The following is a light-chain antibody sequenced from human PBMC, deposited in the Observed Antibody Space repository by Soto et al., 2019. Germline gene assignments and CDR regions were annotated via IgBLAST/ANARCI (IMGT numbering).Light chain of an antibody. CDR1: QDISNY. CDR3: QQSYGTPPT. Sequence: DIQMTQSPSSLPASVGDRVTITCQASQDISNYLNWYQQKPGKAPKLLIYAASSLQSGVPSRCSGSGSGTDFTLTISSLQPEDFATYYCQQSYGTPPTFGQGTKVDI. V-gene: IGKV1-39*01. CDR2: AAS. J-gene: IGKJ1*01.